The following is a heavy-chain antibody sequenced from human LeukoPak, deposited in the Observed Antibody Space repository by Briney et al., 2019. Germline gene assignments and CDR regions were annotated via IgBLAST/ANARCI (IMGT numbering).Heavy chain of an antibody. V-gene: IGHV4-38-2*02. D-gene: IGHD3-16*01. J-gene: IGHJ4*02. CDR1: GYFINSNYY. CDR2: ISHSGST. CDR3: ARINTIMATFDY. Sequence: SETLSLTCTVSGYFINSNYYWGWIRQPPGKGLEWIATISHSGSTYYNPSLKSRVTISVETSKNQFSLKLSSVTAADTAVYYCARINTIMATFDYWGQGTLSPSP.